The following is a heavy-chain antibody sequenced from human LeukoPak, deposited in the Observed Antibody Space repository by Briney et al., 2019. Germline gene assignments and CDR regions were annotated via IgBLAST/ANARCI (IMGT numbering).Heavy chain of an antibody. V-gene: IGHV1-8*03. CDR3: ARGETTVITLDY. CDR2: MNPNSGNT. Sequence: ASVKVSCKASGYTFTSYDINWVRQATGQGLEWMGWMNPNSGNTGYAQKFQGRVTITRNTSISTAYMELSSLRSEDTAVCYCARGETTVITLDYWGQGTLVTVSS. J-gene: IGHJ4*02. D-gene: IGHD4-17*01. CDR1: GYTFTSYD.